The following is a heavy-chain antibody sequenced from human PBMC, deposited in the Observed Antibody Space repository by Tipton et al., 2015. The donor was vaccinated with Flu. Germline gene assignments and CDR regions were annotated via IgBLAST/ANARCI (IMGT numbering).Heavy chain of an antibody. CDR3: ARASGVLEWRSWTLDA. Sequence: QLVQSGAEVKKPGSSVRVSCKASGGTFSDYAINWVRQAPGQGPEWMGAIILIFGTTDYAQKFQGRITLTADKSTNTAYMELSSLGSGDTAVYYCARASGVLEWRSWTLDAWGKGTLVTVSS. J-gene: IGHJ5*02. CDR2: IILIFGTT. D-gene: IGHD3-3*01. V-gene: IGHV1-69*06. CDR1: GGTFSDYA.